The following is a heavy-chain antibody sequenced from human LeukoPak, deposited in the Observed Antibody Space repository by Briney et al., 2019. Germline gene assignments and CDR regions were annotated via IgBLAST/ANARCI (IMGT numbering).Heavy chain of an antibody. J-gene: IGHJ4*02. CDR1: GYTFTAYY. CDR3: VREARAAAYY. V-gene: IGHV1-2*02. Sequence: ASVKVSCKASGYTFTAYYMHWVRQAPGQGLEWVGWINSGSGDTNYAQRFQGRVTVTRDTSISTTYMEVYNLKSDDTAVYYCVREARAAAYYLGQGTLVTGSS. CDR2: INSGSGDT. D-gene: IGHD2-15*01.